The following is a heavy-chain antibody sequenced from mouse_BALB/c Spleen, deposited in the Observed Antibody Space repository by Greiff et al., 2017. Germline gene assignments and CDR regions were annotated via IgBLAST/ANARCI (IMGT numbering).Heavy chain of an antibody. CDR2: ISSGGSYP. D-gene: IGHD2-3*01. CDR1: GFTFSSYA. J-gene: IGHJ2*01. V-gene: IGHV5-9-4*01. Sequence: EVQLVESGGGLVKPGGSLKLSCAASGFTFSSYAMSWVRQSPEKRLEWVAEISSGGSYPYYPDTVTGRFTISRDNAKNTLYLEMSSLRSEDTAMYYCARGGDYDGYSYYFDYWGQGTTLTVSS. CDR3: ARGGDYDGYSYYFDY.